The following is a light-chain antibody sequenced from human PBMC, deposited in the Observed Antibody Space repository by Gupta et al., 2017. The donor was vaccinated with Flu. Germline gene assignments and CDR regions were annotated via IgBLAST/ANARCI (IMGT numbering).Light chain of an antibody. CDR2: DVT. CDR3: SSYTSSNTLNVI. CDR1: SSDVADYNY. Sequence: QSALTQPASVSGSPGQSMTIPCTGTSSDVADYNYISWYQQHPGKAPKLMIYDVTYRPSGVSNRFSGSKSGNTASLTISGLQAEDEADYYCSSYTSSNTLNVIFGGGTKLTVL. V-gene: IGLV2-14*03. J-gene: IGLJ2*01.